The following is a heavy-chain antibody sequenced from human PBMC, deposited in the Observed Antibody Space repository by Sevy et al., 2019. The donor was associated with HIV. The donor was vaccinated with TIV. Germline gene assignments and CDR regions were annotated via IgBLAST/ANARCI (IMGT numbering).Heavy chain of an antibody. J-gene: IGHJ6*03. D-gene: IGHD5-18*01. V-gene: IGHV3-48*03. CDR1: GFTFSSYE. CDR2: ISSSGSTI. Sequence: GGSLRLSCAASGFTFSSYEMNWVRQAPGKGLEWVSYISSSGSTIYYADSVKGRFTISRDNAKNSLSLQMSSLRAEDTAVYYCARDPGYSYGSYYYYYLDVWGKGTTVTVSS. CDR3: ARDPGYSYGSYYYYYLDV.